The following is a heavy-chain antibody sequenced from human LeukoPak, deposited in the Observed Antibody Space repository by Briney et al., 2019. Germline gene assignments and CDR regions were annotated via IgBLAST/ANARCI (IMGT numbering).Heavy chain of an antibody. D-gene: IGHD4-17*01. CDR1: GYTFSTYW. V-gene: IGHV5-51*01. Sequence: GGSLRLSCKGSGYTFSTYWIGWVRQKPGKGLEWMGNIYPDDSDTRYSPTFQGQVTISADKSISTAYLQWSSLEASDTAIYYCARQRDGHYDEYEIGWFDPWGQGTLATVSS. CDR2: IYPDDSDT. J-gene: IGHJ5*02. CDR3: ARQRDGHYDEYEIGWFDP.